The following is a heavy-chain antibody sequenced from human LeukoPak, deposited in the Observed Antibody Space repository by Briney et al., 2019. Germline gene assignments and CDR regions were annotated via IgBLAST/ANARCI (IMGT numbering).Heavy chain of an antibody. CDR3: ARDMDSHYYDSSGYYY. Sequence: PGGPLRLSCAASGFTFSTYSMNWVRQAPGKGLEWVSSISSSSSYIYYADSVKGRFTISRDNAKNSLYLQMNSLRAEDTAVYYCARDMDSHYYDSSGYYYWGQGTLVTVSS. CDR1: GFTFSTYS. D-gene: IGHD3-22*01. V-gene: IGHV3-21*01. CDR2: ISSSSSYI. J-gene: IGHJ4*02.